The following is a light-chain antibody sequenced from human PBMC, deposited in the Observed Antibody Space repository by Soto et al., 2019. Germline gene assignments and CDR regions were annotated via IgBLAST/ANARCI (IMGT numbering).Light chain of an antibody. Sequence: HSALTKHDSVIGSHRRSITIVCTCTSRDVGGYNFVSWYQQHPGKAPKHMIYEVSNRHSGVFNRFSGYQFGNKASLTISGLQREDEADYYCISYTTSSTVVFGTGNKVTV. V-gene: IGLV2-14*03. CDR1: SRDVGGYNF. CDR2: EVS. CDR3: ISYTTSSTVV. J-gene: IGLJ1*01.